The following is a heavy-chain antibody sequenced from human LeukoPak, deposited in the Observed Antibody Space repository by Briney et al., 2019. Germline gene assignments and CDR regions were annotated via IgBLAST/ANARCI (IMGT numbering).Heavy chain of an antibody. V-gene: IGHV3-21*01. D-gene: IGHD3-10*01. J-gene: IGHJ4*02. Sequence: GGSLRLSCAASGFTFSSYSMNWVRQAPGKGLEWVSSISSSSSYIYYADSVKGRFTISRDNAKNSLYLQMNSLRAEDTAVYYCARGHYYGSGSYYFDYWGQGTLVTVSS. CDR1: GFTFSSYS. CDR2: ISSSSSYI. CDR3: ARGHYYGSGSYYFDY.